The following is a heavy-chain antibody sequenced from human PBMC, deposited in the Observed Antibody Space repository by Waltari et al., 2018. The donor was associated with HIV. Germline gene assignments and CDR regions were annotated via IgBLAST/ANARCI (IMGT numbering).Heavy chain of an antibody. CDR1: GGSISSSSYY. V-gene: IGHV4-39*01. CDR2: IYYSGST. CDR3: ARFHYYGSGSYYYYFDY. D-gene: IGHD3-10*01. J-gene: IGHJ4*02. Sequence: QLQLQESGPGLVKPSETLSLTCTVSGGSISSSSYYWGWIRQPPGKGLEWIGNIYYSGSTYYNPSRKGRVTISVDTSNNQFSLKLSSVTAADTAVYYCARFHYYGSGSYYYYFDYWGQGTLVTVSS.